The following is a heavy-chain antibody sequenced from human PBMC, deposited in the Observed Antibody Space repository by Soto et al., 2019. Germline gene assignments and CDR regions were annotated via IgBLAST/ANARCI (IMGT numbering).Heavy chain of an antibody. CDR3: ARAGEAVSSSCPGDY. Sequence: GASVKVSCKASGYTFTSYYMHWVRQAPGQGLEWMGIINPSGGSTSYAQKFQGRVTMTRDTSTSTVYMELSSLRSEDTAVYYCARAGEAVSSSCPGDYWGQGTLVTVPQ. CDR1: GYTFTSYY. V-gene: IGHV1-46*01. CDR2: INPSGGST. J-gene: IGHJ4*02. D-gene: IGHD6-13*01.